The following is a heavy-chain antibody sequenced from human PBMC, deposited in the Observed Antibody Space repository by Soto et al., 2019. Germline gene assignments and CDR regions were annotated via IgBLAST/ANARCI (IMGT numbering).Heavy chain of an antibody. CDR2: ISATGIST. J-gene: IGHJ4*01. CDR1: GFTFATYA. D-gene: IGHD1-1*01. CDR3: ARDKDTSSWTGFDF. Sequence: PGGSLRLSCAASGFTFATYAMSWVRQAPGKGLEWVSAISATGISTHYADSVKGRVTISRDNSANTLSLEMSRLTAEDTAVYYCARDKDTSSWTGFDFWGHGTLVTVSS. V-gene: IGHV3-23*01.